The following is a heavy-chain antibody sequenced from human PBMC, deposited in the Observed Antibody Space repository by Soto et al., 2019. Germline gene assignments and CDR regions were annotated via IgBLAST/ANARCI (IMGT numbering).Heavy chain of an antibody. J-gene: IGHJ4*02. D-gene: IGHD3-22*01. V-gene: IGHV3-23*01. CDR3: AKGGGYYYDSSGYRVSDY. CDR2: ISGSGGST. CDR1: GFTFSSYA. Sequence: EVQLLESGGGLVQPGGSLRLSCAASGFTFSSYAMSWVRQAPGKGLEWVSAISGSGGSTYYADSVKGRFTISRDNSKNTLYLQMNSLRAEDTAVYYCAKGGGYYYDSSGYRVSDYWGQGTLVTVSS.